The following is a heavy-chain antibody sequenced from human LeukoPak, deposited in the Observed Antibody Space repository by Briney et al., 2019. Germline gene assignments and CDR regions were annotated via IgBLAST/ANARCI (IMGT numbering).Heavy chain of an antibody. CDR2: IRYDGSNK. Sequence: PGGSLRLSCAASGFTFSIYGMHWVRQAPGKGLEWVAFIRYDGSNKYYADSVKGRFTISRDNSKNTLYLQMNSLRAEDTAVYYCAKDTNWALDYWGQGTLVTVSS. V-gene: IGHV3-30*02. J-gene: IGHJ4*02. CDR3: AKDTNWALDY. D-gene: IGHD1-1*01. CDR1: GFTFSIYG.